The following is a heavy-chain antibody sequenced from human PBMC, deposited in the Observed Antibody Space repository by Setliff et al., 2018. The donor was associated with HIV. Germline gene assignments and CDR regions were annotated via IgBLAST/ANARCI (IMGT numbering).Heavy chain of an antibody. D-gene: IGHD3-10*01. CDR3: AGEFAY. V-gene: IGHV4-4*07. CDR1: GDSITSRPY. J-gene: IGHJ4*02. CDR2: IYTSGST. Sequence: SETLSLTCTVSGDSITSRPYWTWVRQPAGKGLEWIGRIYTSGSTNYNPSLKSRVSMSIDTSDNQFSLNLNSVTAADTAVYYCAGEFAYWGQGALVTVS.